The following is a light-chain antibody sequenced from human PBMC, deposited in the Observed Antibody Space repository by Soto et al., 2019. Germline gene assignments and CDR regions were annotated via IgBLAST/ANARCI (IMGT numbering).Light chain of an antibody. J-gene: IGKJ5*01. V-gene: IGKV3D-15*01. CDR3: QQHGQWPIT. Sequence: ETVMTQSPATLSVSPGERATLSCRARQSVSSYLAWYQQKPGQAPRLLIYDASNRATDIPDRFSGSGSGTEFALTISSLQPEDFATYYCQQHGQWPITFGQGTRLEI. CDR2: DAS. CDR1: QSVSSY.